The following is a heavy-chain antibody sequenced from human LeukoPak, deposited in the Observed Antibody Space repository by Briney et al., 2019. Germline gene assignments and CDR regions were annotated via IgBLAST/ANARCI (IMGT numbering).Heavy chain of an antibody. CDR3: ARDQEPKLIPPGGYGMNV. V-gene: IGHV3-23*01. CDR2: ISDSGGAI. CDR1: GFTFSTYA. D-gene: IGHD1-14*01. J-gene: IGHJ6*02. Sequence: GGSLRLSCAASGFTFSTYAMTWVRQAPGKGLDWVSAISDSGGAIFYADSVKGRFTMSRDNAKNTLYLQMNSLRAEDTAVYYCARDQEPKLIPPGGYGMNVWGQGTTVTVSS.